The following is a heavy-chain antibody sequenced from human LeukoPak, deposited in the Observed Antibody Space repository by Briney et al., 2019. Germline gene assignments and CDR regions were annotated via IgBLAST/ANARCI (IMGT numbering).Heavy chain of an antibody. Sequence: PGGSLRLSCAASGLSISNDWMSWVRQTPGKGLEWVARVKSKSAGETTDYAAPVKGRFTISRDESKNRLYLQMNSLKTEDTAVYYCSLIQGWGSGSYYHDFWGQGTLVTVSS. J-gene: IGHJ4*01. V-gene: IGHV3-15*01. CDR3: SLIQGWGSGSYYHDF. CDR1: GLSISNDW. D-gene: IGHD3-10*01. CDR2: VKSKSAGETT.